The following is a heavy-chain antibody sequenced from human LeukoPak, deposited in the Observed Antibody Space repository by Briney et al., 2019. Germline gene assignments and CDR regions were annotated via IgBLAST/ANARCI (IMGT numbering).Heavy chain of an antibody. V-gene: IGHV1-18*03. CDR3: AREKNYYFDS. J-gene: IGHJ4*02. CDR2: ISTYNGNT. Sequence: GASVKVSCKASGYTFTNYGISWVRQAPGQGLEWMGWISTYNGNTNYAQKLQGRVTMTRDTSISTAFMEMSSLRSDEMAVYYCAREKNYYFDSWGQGTLVTVPS. D-gene: IGHD1-7*01. CDR1: GYTFTNYG.